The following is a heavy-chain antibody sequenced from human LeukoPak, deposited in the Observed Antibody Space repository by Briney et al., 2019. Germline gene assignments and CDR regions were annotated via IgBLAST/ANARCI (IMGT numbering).Heavy chain of an antibody. CDR2: IIPILGIA. V-gene: IGHV1-69*04. CDR3: ARSYDYGDYVTRGQH. J-gene: IGHJ1*01. D-gene: IGHD4-17*01. Sequence: SVKISCKASGGTFSSYAISWVRQAPGQGLEWMGRIIPILGIANYAQKFQGRVTITADKSTSTAYMELSSLRSEDTAVYYCARSYDYGDYVTRGQHWGQGTLVTVSS. CDR1: GGTFSSYA.